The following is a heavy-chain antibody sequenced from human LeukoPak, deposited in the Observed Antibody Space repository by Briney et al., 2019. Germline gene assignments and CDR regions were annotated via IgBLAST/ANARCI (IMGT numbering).Heavy chain of an antibody. CDR2: IYYSGST. V-gene: IGHV4-31*03. J-gene: IGHJ5*02. CDR3: ARVQVVPAAIGWFDP. Sequence: SETLSLTCTVSGGSISSGGYYWRWIRQHPGKGLEWIGYIYYSGSTYYNPSLKSRVTISVDTSKNQFSLKLSSVTAADTAVYYCARVQVVPAAIGWFDPWGQGTLVTVSS. CDR1: GGSISSGGYY. D-gene: IGHD2-2*01.